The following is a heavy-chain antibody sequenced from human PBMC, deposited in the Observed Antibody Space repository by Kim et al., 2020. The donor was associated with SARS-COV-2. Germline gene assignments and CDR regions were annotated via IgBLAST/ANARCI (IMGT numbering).Heavy chain of an antibody. Sequence: SETLSLTCTVSGGSISSNSFYWGWIRQPPWKGLEWIGSIYYSGNTYYNPSLRSRVTISVDTSKNQFSLKVNSVTAADTAIYYCARHSGPYSSSWFDYWG. CDR2: IYYSGNT. CDR1: GGSISSNSFY. V-gene: IGHV4-39*01. D-gene: IGHD6-13*01. CDR3: ARHSGPYSSSWFDY. J-gene: IGHJ4*01.